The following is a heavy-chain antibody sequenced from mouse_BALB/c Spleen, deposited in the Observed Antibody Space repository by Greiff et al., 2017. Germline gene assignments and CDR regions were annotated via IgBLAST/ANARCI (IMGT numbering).Heavy chain of an antibody. D-gene: IGHD2-4*01. CDR2: INPYNDGT. CDR1: GYTFTSYV. J-gene: IGHJ4*01. CDR3: ARKGSNMTYVSDGMDY. V-gene: IGHV1-14*01. Sequence: VQLQQSGPELVKPGASVKMSCKASGYTFTSYVMHWVKQKPGQGLEWIGYINPYNDGTKYNEKFKGKATLTSDKSSSTAYMELSSLTSEDSAVYYCARKGSNMTYVSDGMDYWGQGTSVTVSS.